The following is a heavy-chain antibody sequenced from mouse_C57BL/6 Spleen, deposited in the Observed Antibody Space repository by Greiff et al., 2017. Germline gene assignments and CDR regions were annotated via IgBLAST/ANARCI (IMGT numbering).Heavy chain of an antibody. CDR1: GYTFTSYW. CDR3: ARFGDPDYCDD. J-gene: IGHJ2*01. V-gene: IGHV1-52*01. D-gene: IGHD3-3*01. Sequence: VQLQQPGAELVRPGSSVKLSCKASGYTFTSYWMHWVKQRPIQGLEWIGNIDPSDRETHYNQKFKDKATLTVDPSSSTAYMQLISLTSEGSADDDCARFGDPDYCDDWGEGTTLTVSS. CDR2: IDPSDRET.